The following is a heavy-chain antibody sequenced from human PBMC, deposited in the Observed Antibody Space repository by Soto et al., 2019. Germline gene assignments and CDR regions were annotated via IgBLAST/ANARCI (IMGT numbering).Heavy chain of an antibody. Sequence: ASVKVSCKASGYTFTGYYMHWVRQAPGQGLEWMGWINPNSGGTNYAQKFQGWVTMTRDTSISTAYMELSRLRSDDTAVYYCARALTTGVTIQGCAFDIRGQGTIVTGSS. D-gene: IGHD4-17*01. V-gene: IGHV1-2*04. J-gene: IGHJ3*02. CDR1: GYTFTGYY. CDR2: INPNSGGT. CDR3: ARALTTGVTIQGCAFDI.